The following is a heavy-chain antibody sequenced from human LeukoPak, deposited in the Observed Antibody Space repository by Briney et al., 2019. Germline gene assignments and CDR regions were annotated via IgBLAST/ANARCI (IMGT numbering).Heavy chain of an antibody. J-gene: IGHJ4*02. V-gene: IGHV5-51*01. CDR3: ARQYSPWGFSDN. CDR1: GYSFTSYW. D-gene: IGHD5-12*01. Sequence: GESLKISCKGSGYSFTSYWIAWVRQMPGIGLEWMGIIYPGDSDTRYSPSFQGQVTISVDKSISTAYLQWSSLKASDTAMYYCARQYSPWGFSDNWGQGTLVTVSS. CDR2: IYPGDSDT.